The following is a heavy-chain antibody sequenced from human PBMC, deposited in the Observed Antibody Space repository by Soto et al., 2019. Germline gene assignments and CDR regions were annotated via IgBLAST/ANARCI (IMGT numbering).Heavy chain of an antibody. V-gene: IGHV3-7*03. J-gene: IGHJ5*02. CDR3: AREDLLWWLDH. CDR1: GFTFSNDW. D-gene: IGHD2-21*01. Sequence: EVKLVESGGGLVQPGGSLRLSCAASGFTFSNDWMTWVRQAPGKGLEWVANIKQDGSEKYYVDSVRGRFTISRDNAKDSLYLQMNSLRAEDTAVYYRAREDLLWWLDHWGQGTLVTVSS. CDR2: IKQDGSEK.